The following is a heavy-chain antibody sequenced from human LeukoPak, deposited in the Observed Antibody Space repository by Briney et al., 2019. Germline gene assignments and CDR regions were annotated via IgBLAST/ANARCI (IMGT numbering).Heavy chain of an antibody. CDR1: GYTFTSYA. CDR2: INTNTGNP. D-gene: IGHD5-18*01. J-gene: IGHJ3*02. CDR3: AXXXXXXXTAMVELLVDAFDI. V-gene: IGHV7-4-1*02. Sequence: GASVKVSCKASGYTFTSYAMNWVRQAPGQGLEWMGWINTNTGNPTYAQGFTGRFVFSLDTSVSTAYLQISSLKAEDTAVYYCAXXXXXXXTAMVELLVDAFDIWGQGTMVTVSS.